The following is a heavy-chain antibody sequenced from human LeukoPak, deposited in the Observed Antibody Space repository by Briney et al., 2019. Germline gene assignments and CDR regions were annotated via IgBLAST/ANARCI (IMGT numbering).Heavy chain of an antibody. D-gene: IGHD2-2*01. CDR2: ISGIAHAT. Sequence: PGGSLRLSCAASGFTFRNFAMTWVRKALGKGLEWVASISGIAHATYYRSSVKGRFTISRDNSKNTVSLQMSSLRADDTAVYYCARDVELVVPAPILGWFDPWGQGTLVTVSS. J-gene: IGHJ5*02. CDR3: ARDVELVVPAPILGWFDP. V-gene: IGHV3-23*01. CDR1: GFTFRNFA.